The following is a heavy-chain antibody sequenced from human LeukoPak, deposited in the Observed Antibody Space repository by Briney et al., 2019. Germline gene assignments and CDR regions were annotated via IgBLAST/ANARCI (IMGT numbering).Heavy chain of an antibody. CDR1: GDSISGFY. CDR2: LYYSGST. J-gene: IGHJ4*02. V-gene: IGHV4-59*01. CDR3: ARGSKAAPGTFDY. Sequence: SETLSLTCTVSGDSISGFYWGWIRQPPGEGLEWIGNLYYSGSTSYNPSLKSRVTISVDTSKNQFSLKLSSVTAADTAVYYCARGSKAAPGTFDYWGQGTLVTVSS. D-gene: IGHD6-13*01.